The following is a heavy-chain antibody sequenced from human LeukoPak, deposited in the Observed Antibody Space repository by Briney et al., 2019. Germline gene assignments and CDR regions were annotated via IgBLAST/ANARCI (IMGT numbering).Heavy chain of an antibody. Sequence: SETLSLTCTGSGGSISGYYWSWIRQPPQKGLEWLAYIYYSGSTNYNPSLKSRLTISVDTSKNQFSLKLSSVTAADTAVYYCARGLIAAREYYFDSWGQGTLVTVSS. CDR2: IYYSGST. J-gene: IGHJ4*02. V-gene: IGHV4-59*01. CDR1: GGSISGYY. D-gene: IGHD6-6*01. CDR3: ARGLIAAREYYFDS.